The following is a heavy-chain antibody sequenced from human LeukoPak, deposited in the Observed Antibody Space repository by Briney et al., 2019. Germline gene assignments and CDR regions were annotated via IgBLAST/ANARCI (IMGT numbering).Heavy chain of an antibody. Sequence: GGSLRLSCAASGFTFSNYWMTWVRRAPGKGLEWVANIRPDGSVIHYVDSVKGRFTISRDSAKNSLYLQMNSLRVEDTAVHYCVRAHHPGGWFDPWGQGTLVIVSS. CDR2: IRPDGSVI. CDR3: VRAHHPGGWFDP. J-gene: IGHJ5*02. V-gene: IGHV3-7*04. CDR1: GFTFSNYW. D-gene: IGHD3-10*01.